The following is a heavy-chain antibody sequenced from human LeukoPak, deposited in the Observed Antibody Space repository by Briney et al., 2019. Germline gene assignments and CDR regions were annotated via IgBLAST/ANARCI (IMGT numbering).Heavy chain of an antibody. D-gene: IGHD2-8*02. CDR3: ETTSPGQDWFDP. Sequence: ASVKVSCKVSGYTLTELSMHWVRQAPGKGLEWMGGFDPEDGETIYAQKFQGRVTMTEDTSTDTAYMELSSLRSGDTAVYYCETTSPGQDWFDPWGQGTLVTVSS. V-gene: IGHV1-24*01. CDR1: GYTLTELS. J-gene: IGHJ5*02. CDR2: FDPEDGET.